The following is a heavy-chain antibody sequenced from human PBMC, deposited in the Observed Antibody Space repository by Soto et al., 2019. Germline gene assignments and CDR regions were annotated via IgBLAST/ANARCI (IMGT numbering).Heavy chain of an antibody. CDR1: GYSFTGYS. CDR3: ASSRTGASVGTNYYMDV. Sequence: ASVKVSCKASGYSFTGYSMHWVRQAPGQGLEWMGWINPKNGATNYARKLQGRVTMTTDTSTSTAYMELRSLKSDDTAVYYCASSRTGASVGTNYYMDVWGKGTTVTVS. V-gene: IGHV1-2*02. J-gene: IGHJ6*03. D-gene: IGHD3-9*01. CDR2: INPKNGAT.